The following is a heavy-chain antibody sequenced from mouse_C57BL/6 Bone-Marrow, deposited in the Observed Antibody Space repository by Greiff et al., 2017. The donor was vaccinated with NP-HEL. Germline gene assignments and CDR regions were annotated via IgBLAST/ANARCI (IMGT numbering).Heavy chain of an antibody. CDR1: GYTFTSYG. Sequence: QVQLQQSGAELARPGASVKLSCKASGYTFTSYGISWVKQRPGQGLEWIGEIYPRSGNTYYNEKFKGKATLTADQSSSTAYMELRSLTSEDSAVYFCARNGIYWYFDVWGTGTTVTVSS. J-gene: IGHJ1*03. D-gene: IGHD2-1*01. CDR3: ARNGIYWYFDV. V-gene: IGHV1-81*01. CDR2: IYPRSGNT.